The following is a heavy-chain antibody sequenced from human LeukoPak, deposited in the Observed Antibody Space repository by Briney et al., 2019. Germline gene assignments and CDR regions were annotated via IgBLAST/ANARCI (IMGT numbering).Heavy chain of an antibody. CDR2: IYSGGST. CDR1: GFTVSSKY. V-gene: IGHV3-53*01. J-gene: IGHJ6*02. CDR3: ATEYSSSWYYYGMDV. Sequence: GSLRLSCAASGFTVSSKYMSWVRQAPGKGLEWVSVIYSGGSTHYADSVKGRLTISRDNSKNTLYLQMNSLRAEDTAVYYCATEYSSSWYYYGMDVWGQGTTVTVSS. D-gene: IGHD6-13*01.